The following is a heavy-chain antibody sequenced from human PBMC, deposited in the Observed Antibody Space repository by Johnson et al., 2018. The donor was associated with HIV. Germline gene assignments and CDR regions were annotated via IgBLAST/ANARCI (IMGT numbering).Heavy chain of an antibody. D-gene: IGHD2-8*01. J-gene: IGHJ3*02. CDR1: GFTFSSYA. Sequence: EVQLVESGGGLVQPGGSLRLSCAASGFTFSSYAMSWVRQAPGKGLEWVSVISGSGGSTYYADSVKGRFTISRDNYKNTLYLQMNSLRAEDMAVCYCAKNGARGDAFDIWGQGTMVTVSS. V-gene: IGHV3-23*04. CDR2: ISGSGGST. CDR3: AKNGARGDAFDI.